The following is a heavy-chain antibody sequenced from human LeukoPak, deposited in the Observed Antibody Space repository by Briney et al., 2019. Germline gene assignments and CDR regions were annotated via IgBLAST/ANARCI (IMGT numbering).Heavy chain of an antibody. Sequence: GGSLRLSCAASGFTFSSYAMSWVRQAPGKGLEWVSAISGSGGSTYYADSVKGRLTISRDNSKNTLYLQMNSLRAEDTAVYYCAKEVLYYDILTGYYNDYYYGMDVWGQGTTVTDSS. D-gene: IGHD3-9*01. CDR1: GFTFSSYA. J-gene: IGHJ6*02. CDR3: AKEVLYYDILTGYYNDYYYGMDV. V-gene: IGHV3-23*01. CDR2: ISGSGGST.